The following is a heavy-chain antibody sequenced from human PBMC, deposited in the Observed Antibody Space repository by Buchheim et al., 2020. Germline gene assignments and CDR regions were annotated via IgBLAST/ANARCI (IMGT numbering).Heavy chain of an antibody. CDR2: ISSSSSYI. CDR3: ARDPNDILTGYLLY. J-gene: IGHJ4*02. Sequence: EVQLVESGGGLVKPGGSRRLSCAASGFTFSSYSMNWVRQAPGKGLEWISSISSSSSYIYYADSVKGRFTISRDNAKNSLYLQMNSLRAEDTAVYYCARDPNDILTGYLLYWGQGTL. CDR1: GFTFSSYS. V-gene: IGHV3-21*01. D-gene: IGHD3-9*01.